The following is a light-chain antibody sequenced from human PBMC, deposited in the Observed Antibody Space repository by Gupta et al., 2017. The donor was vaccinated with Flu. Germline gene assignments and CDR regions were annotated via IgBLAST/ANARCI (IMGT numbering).Light chain of an antibody. CDR1: ALPKQY. Sequence: SYELTQPPSVSVSPGQTARITCSGDALPKQYAYWYRQKPGQAPMVVIYKDSERPSGIPERFSGSSSGTTVTVTISGVKAEDEADYYCQSADTSAIWVFGGGTKLTVL. CDR3: QSADTSAIWV. V-gene: IGLV3-25*02. CDR2: KDS. J-gene: IGLJ3*02.